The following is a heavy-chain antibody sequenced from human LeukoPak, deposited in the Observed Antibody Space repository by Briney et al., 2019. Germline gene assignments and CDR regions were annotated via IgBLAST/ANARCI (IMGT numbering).Heavy chain of an antibody. V-gene: IGHV3-21*01. Sequence: PGGSLRLSCAASGFTFSSFGMNWVRQAPGKGLEWVSSISGSSSSIYYADSVKGRFTISRDNAKNTLYLQMNSLRAEDTAVYYCARAEWPSLLPQGWGQGTLVTVSS. CDR2: ISGSSSSI. CDR1: GFTFSSFG. D-gene: IGHD3-10*01. CDR3: ARAEWPSLLPQG. J-gene: IGHJ4*02.